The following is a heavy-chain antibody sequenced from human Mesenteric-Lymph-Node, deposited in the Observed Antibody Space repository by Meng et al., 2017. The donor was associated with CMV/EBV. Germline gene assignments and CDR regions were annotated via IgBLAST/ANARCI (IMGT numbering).Heavy chain of an antibody. V-gene: IGHV1-69*02. J-gene: IGHJ5*02. Sequence: KVSCKASGGTFRWYTINWVRQAPGQGLEWMGRIIPMFGIVHYAQKFHGRVTITADKSTTTAYMELSSLRSEDTAVYYCARGRSDDYGERGHPFDPWGQGTLVTVSS. CDR2: IIPMFGIV. CDR1: GGTFRWYT. CDR3: ARGRSDDYGERGHPFDP. D-gene: IGHD4-17*01.